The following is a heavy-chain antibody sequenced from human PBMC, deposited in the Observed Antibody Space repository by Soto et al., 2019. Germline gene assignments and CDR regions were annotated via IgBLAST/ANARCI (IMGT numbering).Heavy chain of an antibody. D-gene: IGHD2-2*01. CDR2: IKSKTDGGTT. CDR1: GFTFSNAW. J-gene: IGHJ5*02. CDR3: TTQYTRLGYCSSTSCYSKYFS. Sequence: GGSLRLSCAASGFTFSNAWMSWVRQAPGKGLEWVGRIKSKTDGGTTDYAAPVKGRFTISRDDSKNTLYLQMNSLKTEDPAVYSCTTQYTRLGYCSSTSCYSKYFSWGQGTLVTVSS. V-gene: IGHV3-15*01.